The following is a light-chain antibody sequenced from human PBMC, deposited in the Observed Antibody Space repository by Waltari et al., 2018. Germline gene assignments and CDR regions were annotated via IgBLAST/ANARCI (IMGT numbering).Light chain of an antibody. CDR2: GND. Sequence: QSVLTQPPSASGTPGQRVTISCSGSSSNIGRDPVNWNQRVPETAPKTLTDGNDLGPPGVPDRFSGSKSGTSAYLAITGLQSEDEADYYCSTWDDSLNGRVFGGGTKLTVL. CDR3: STWDDSLNGRV. J-gene: IGLJ3*02. CDR1: SSNIGRDP. V-gene: IGLV1-44*01.